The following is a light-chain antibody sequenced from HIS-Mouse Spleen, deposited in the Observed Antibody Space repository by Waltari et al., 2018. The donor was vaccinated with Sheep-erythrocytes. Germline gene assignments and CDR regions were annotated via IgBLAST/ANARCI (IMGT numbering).Light chain of an antibody. V-gene: IGKV1-33*01. Sequence: DIQMTQSPSSLSASVGDRVTITCQASQDISNYLNWYQQKPGKAPKLLIYDESNLETGVRSRFSGSCAGTDFTFSISSLQPEDIATYYCQQYDNLLTFGGGTKVEIK. CDR2: DES. J-gene: IGKJ4*01. CDR1: QDISNY. CDR3: QQYDNLLT.